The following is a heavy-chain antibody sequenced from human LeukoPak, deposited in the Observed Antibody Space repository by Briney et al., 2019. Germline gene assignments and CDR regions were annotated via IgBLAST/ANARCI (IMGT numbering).Heavy chain of an antibody. J-gene: IGHJ4*02. D-gene: IGHD3-10*01. Sequence: SETLSLTCTVSGGSINGYYWTWIRQPPGKGLEWIGYIYYIGSTKYNPSLTGRVTISVDSSKNQFSLRLSSVTAADTAFYFCARKTLLGTQDYWGRGTLVTVSS. CDR3: ARKTLLGTQDY. CDR1: GGSINGYY. V-gene: IGHV4-59*01. CDR2: IYYIGST.